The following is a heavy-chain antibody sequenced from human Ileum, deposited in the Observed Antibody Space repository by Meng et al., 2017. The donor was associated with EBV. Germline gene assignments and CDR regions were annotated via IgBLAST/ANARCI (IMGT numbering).Heavy chain of an antibody. V-gene: IGHV4-39*01. Sequence: QLQLHASGPGLVKPSEPLSLTVAVSGDSISSSNHWWGWIRQPPGKGLEWVGTIYYSGSTFYNPSLKSRVTISLDTSKNQFSLKVSSVTAADTAVYYCARRYYGVPFDNWGQGTLVTVSS. D-gene: IGHD3-3*01. CDR2: IYYSGST. CDR3: ARRYYGVPFDN. CDR1: GDSISSSNHW. J-gene: IGHJ4*02.